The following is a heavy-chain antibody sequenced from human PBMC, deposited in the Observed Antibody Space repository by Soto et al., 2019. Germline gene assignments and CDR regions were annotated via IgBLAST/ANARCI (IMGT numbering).Heavy chain of an antibody. CDR3: ARGSLGYYYGMDV. J-gene: IGHJ6*02. CDR2: IYYGGST. Sequence: PSETLSLTCSVSGGSISSGGFSWSWIRQPPGKGLEWIGYIYYGGSTYYNPSLKSRVTISVDTSKNQFSLKLSSVTAADTAVYYCARGSLGYYYGMDVWGQGTTVTVSS. D-gene: IGHD3-16*01. CDR1: GGSISSGGFS. V-gene: IGHV4-30-2*05.